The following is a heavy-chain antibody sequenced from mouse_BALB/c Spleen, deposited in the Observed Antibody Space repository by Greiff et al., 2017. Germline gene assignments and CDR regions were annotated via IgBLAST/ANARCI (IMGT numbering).Heavy chain of an antibody. CDR3: DAEYGGFYAMDY. CDR1: GFTIKDYY. Sequence: VQLQQSGAELVRSGASVKLSCTASGFTIKDYYMHWVQQRPEQGLEWIGWIDPENGDTEYAPKFQGKATMTADTSSNTAYLQLSSLTSEDTAVYYCDAEYGGFYAMDYWGQGTSVTVSS. CDR2: IDPENGDT. D-gene: IGHD1-1*02. J-gene: IGHJ4*01. V-gene: IGHV14-4*02.